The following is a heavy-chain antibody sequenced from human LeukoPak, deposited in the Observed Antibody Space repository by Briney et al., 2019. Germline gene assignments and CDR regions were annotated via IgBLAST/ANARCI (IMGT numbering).Heavy chain of an antibody. Sequence: GGSLRLSCAASGFTFSSYAMSWVRQAPGKGLEWVSAISGSGGSTYYADSVKGRFTISRDNSKSTLYLQMNSLRAEDTAVYYCARDRLRIAVAGTLVDYWGQGTLVTVSS. D-gene: IGHD6-19*01. V-gene: IGHV3-23*01. CDR2: ISGSGGST. CDR3: ARDRLRIAVAGTLVDY. CDR1: GFTFSSYA. J-gene: IGHJ4*02.